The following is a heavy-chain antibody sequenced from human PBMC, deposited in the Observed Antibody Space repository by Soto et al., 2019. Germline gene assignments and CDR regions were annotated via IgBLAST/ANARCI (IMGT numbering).Heavy chain of an antibody. CDR2: ISYDGSNK. Sequence: QVQLVESGGGVVQPGRSLRLSCAASGFTFSSYAMHWVRQAPGKGLEWVAVISYDGSNKYYADSVKGRFTISRDNSKNTLYLQLNSLRAEATAVYYCARDYASDSSGYYPPDYWGQGTLVTVSS. CDR1: GFTFSSYA. CDR3: ARDYASDSSGYYPPDY. J-gene: IGHJ4*02. D-gene: IGHD3-22*01. V-gene: IGHV3-30-3*01.